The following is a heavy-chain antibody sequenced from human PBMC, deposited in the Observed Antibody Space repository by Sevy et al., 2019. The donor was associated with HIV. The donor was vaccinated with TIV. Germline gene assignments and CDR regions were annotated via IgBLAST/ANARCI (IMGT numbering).Heavy chain of an antibody. D-gene: IGHD2-21*01. CDR1: GYTFTSSW. J-gene: IGHJ4*02. V-gene: IGHV5-51*01. CDR2: IYPGDSDT. CDR3: ARRTRDCDGDTCYGTYFDI. Sequence: GESLKISCQGSGYTFTSSWVDWVRQLPGKGLEWMGTIYPGDSDTRYSPSLQGQVTISVDKSTNTAFLQWASLRTSDTAMYYCARRTRDCDGDTCYGTYFDIWGQGTLVTVSS.